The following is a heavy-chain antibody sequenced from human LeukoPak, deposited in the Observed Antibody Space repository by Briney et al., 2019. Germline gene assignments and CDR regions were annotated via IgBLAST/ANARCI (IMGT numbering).Heavy chain of an antibody. Sequence: SETLSLTCTVSGASISSYYWGWIRQPPGKGLDYIGYIDSSGSTNYNPSLKSRITISIDTSKNQFSLKLTSVTAADTAVYYCASRKLASDYWGQGTLVTVSS. D-gene: IGHD1-1*01. J-gene: IGHJ4*02. CDR3: ASRKLASDY. CDR1: GASISSYY. CDR2: IDSSGST. V-gene: IGHV4-59*01.